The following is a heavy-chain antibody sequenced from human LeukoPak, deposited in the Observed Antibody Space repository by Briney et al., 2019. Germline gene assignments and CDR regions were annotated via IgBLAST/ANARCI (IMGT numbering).Heavy chain of an antibody. D-gene: IGHD6-13*01. J-gene: IGHJ4*02. CDR1: GYTFTSYD. CDR2: MNPNSGNT. Sequence: ASVKVSCKASGYTFTSYDINWVRQATGQGLEWMGWMNPNSGNTGYAQKFQGRVTMTTDTSTSTAYMELRSLRSDDTAVYYCARDLGIAAAGTFDYWGQGTLVTVSS. V-gene: IGHV1-8*01. CDR3: ARDLGIAAAGTFDY.